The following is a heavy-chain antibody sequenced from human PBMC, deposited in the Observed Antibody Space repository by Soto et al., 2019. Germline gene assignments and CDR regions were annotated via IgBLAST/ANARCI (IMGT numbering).Heavy chain of an antibody. CDR1: GVSFIGYY. Sequence: LSETLSLTCAVYGVSFIGYYWSWILQPPWKGLEWIGEINHSGSTNYNPPLKSRVTISVDTSKNQFSLKLSSVTAADTAVYYCARNAQREYYGSGSLYGMDGWGKGNKVTVYS. CDR2: INHSGST. J-gene: IGHJ6*04. D-gene: IGHD3-10*01. CDR3: ARNAQREYYGSGSLYGMDG. V-gene: IGHV4-34*01.